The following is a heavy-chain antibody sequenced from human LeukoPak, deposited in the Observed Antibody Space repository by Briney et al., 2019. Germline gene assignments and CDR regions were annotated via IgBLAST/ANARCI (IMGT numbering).Heavy chain of an antibody. CDR1: GFTFSSYA. CDR2: ISSSSSTI. J-gene: IGHJ4*02. CDR3: ARDPPTVTQD. V-gene: IGHV3-48*04. D-gene: IGHD4-17*01. Sequence: GGSLRLSCAASGFTFSSYAMHWVRQAPGKGLEWVSYISSSSSTIYYADSVKGRFTISRDNAKNSLYLQMNSLRAEDTAVYYCARDPPTVTQDWGQGTLVTVSS.